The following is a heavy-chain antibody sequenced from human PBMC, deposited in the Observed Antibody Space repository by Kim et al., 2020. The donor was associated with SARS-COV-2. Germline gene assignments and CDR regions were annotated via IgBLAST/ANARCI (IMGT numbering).Heavy chain of an antibody. J-gene: IGHJ4*02. Sequence: GGSLRLSCAASGFAFGSYGMTGVRQVPGKGLEWVSGISGGGARTYYTDSVKGRFIVSRDNSKNTLHLQLNSLRAYDTAVYYCAKATGYDTGWFNDYWGQGTLVTVSS. D-gene: IGHD6-19*01. V-gene: IGHV3-23*01. CDR2: ISGGGART. CDR3: AKATGYDTGWFNDY. CDR1: GFAFGSYG.